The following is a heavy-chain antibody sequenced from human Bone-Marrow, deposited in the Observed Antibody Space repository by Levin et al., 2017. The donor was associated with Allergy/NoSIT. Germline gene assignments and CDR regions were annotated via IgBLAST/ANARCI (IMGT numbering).Heavy chain of an antibody. J-gene: IGHJ6*02. CDR2: MYSSGST. CDR3: ARHVAQLLHYYYSGLDV. V-gene: IGHV4-39*01. Sequence: PSETLSLTCTVSSASISSSSYHWGWIRQPPGKGLEWIGTMYSSGSTYYNPSLESRVTISVDTSKNQFSLKLSSVTAADTAIYYCARHVAQLLHYYYSGLDVWGQGTTVTVSS. CDR1: SASISSSSYH. D-gene: IGHD2/OR15-2a*01.